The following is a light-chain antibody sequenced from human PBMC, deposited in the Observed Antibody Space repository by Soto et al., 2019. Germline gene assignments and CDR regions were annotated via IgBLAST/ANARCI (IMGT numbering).Light chain of an antibody. Sequence: EIVLTQSPGTLSLSPGETATLSCRASQSLTSNFVAWYQQKPGQAPRLLVYGASYRATGIPDRFSGRGSGKNFTLTINRLEPEDFAVYYCEQYFSLPFTFGPGTKVDL. J-gene: IGKJ3*01. V-gene: IGKV3-20*01. CDR2: GAS. CDR1: QSLTSNF. CDR3: EQYFSLPFT.